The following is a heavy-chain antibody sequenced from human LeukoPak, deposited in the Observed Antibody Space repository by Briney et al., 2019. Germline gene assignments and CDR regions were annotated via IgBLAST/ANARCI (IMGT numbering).Heavy chain of an antibody. Sequence: GGSLRLSCAASGFTFSSYAMNRVRQAPGKGLEWLSYIGTRSSIIYYADSVRGRFTISRDDAKDSLYLQMNSLRAEDTAVYYCARDRTLRVGQHYYYGMDVWGQGTTVTVSS. J-gene: IGHJ6*02. CDR1: GFTFSSYA. CDR3: ARDRTLRVGQHYYYGMDV. V-gene: IGHV3-48*04. CDR2: IGTRSSII. D-gene: IGHD1-26*01.